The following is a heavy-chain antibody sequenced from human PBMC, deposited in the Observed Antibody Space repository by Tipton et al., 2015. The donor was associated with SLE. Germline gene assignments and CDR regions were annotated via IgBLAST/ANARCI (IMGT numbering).Heavy chain of an antibody. D-gene: IGHD6-19*01. CDR3: ARGVAERLGLDF. J-gene: IGHJ4*02. CDR2: IYHTGSA. Sequence: TLSLTCTVSGGSITTGGYYWTWIRQHPEKGLEWIGYIYHTGSASYNPSLKSRVSMSVDPSKMQFSLNLNSVTAADTALYFCARGVAERLGLDFWGQGSLVTVSS. CDR1: GGSITTGGYY. V-gene: IGHV4-31*03.